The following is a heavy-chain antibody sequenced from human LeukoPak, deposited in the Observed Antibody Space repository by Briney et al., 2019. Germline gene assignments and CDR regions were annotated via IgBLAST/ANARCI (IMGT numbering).Heavy chain of an antibody. D-gene: IGHD1-20*01. V-gene: IGHV4-4*07. Sequence: SETLSLTCTVPGGSISNFYWSWIRQPAGKGLEWIGRIYTSGSTTYNPSLKSRVTMSMDTSKNQFSLKLSSVTAADTAVYYCARGAQYNWNVYDYWGQGTLVTVSS. CDR2: IYTSGST. CDR1: GGSISNFY. J-gene: IGHJ4*02. CDR3: ARGAQYNWNVYDY.